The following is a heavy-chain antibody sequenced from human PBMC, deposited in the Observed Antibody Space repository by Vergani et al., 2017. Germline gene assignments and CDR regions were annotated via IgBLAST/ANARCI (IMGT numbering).Heavy chain of an antibody. V-gene: IGHV2-5*02. J-gene: IGHJ3*02. CDR2: IYWDDAK. D-gene: IGHD3-10*01. Sequence: QITLQESGPTLVKPTQTLTLTCTVSGFSLSTSGVGVGWIRQPPGKALECLALIYWDDAKRYSPSLKSRLTITKDTSKNQVVLTMTNMDPVDTATYYFAHRVEEVSWFGESSCAFDIWGQGTMVTVSS. CDR3: AHRVEEVSWFGESSCAFDI. CDR1: GFSLSTSGVG.